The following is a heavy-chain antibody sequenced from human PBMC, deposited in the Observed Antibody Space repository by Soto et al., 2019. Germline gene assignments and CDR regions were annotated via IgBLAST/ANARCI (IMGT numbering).Heavy chain of an antibody. CDR2: ISSSGSTI. Sequence: GGSLRLSCAASGFTFSSYEMNWVRQAPGKGLEWVSYISSSGSTIYYADSVKGRFTISRDNAKNSLYLQMNSLRAEDTAVCYWVGGQYGSGGGYFDYWGQETLVTVSS. CDR3: VGGQYGSGGGYFDY. CDR1: GFTFSSYE. D-gene: IGHD6-19*01. V-gene: IGHV3-48*03. J-gene: IGHJ4*02.